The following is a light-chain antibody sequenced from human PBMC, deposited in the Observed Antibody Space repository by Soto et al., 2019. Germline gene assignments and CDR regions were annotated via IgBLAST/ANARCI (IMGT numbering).Light chain of an antibody. CDR1: QSISNW. J-gene: IGKJ4*01. V-gene: IGKV1-5*01. CDR3: HQYNSYSPLT. CDR2: DAS. Sequence: DIQMTQSPSTLSASVGDRVTITCRASQSISNWLAWYQQKPGKAPKLLIYDASSLESGVPSRFSGSGSGTEFTLTISSLQPDDCATYYCHQYNSYSPLTFGGGTKVEIK.